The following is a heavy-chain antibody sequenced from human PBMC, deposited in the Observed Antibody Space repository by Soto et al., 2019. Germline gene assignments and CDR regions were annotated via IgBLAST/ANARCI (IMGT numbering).Heavy chain of an antibody. Sequence: QVQLVQSGAEVKKPGASVKVSCKASGYTFTSYAMHWVRQAPGQRLEWMGWINAGNGNTKYSQKFQGRVTITRYTSASTAYMELSSLRSEDTAVYYCARGVAGPLHWFDPWGQGTLVTVSS. CDR2: INAGNGNT. CDR3: ARGVAGPLHWFDP. CDR1: GYTFTSYA. V-gene: IGHV1-3*01. D-gene: IGHD6-19*01. J-gene: IGHJ5*02.